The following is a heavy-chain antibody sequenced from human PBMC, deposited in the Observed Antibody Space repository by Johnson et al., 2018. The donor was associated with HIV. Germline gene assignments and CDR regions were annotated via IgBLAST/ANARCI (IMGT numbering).Heavy chain of an antibody. J-gene: IGHJ3*01. CDR1: GFTFSQYA. Sequence: VQLVESGGGLVQPGESLRLSCVASGFTFSQYAMHWVRQAPGKGLEYVSAISTTGVGTYYADSVRGRFTISRDNSKNTLYLQMGSLRAEDMAVYYCAIPYFYDSGDYRWGKGTMVTVSS. CDR2: ISTTGVGT. CDR3: AIPYFYDSGDYR. D-gene: IGHD3-22*01. V-gene: IGHV3-64*07.